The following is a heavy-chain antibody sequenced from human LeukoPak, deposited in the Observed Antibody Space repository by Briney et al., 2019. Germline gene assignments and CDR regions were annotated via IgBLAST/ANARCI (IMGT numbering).Heavy chain of an antibody. V-gene: IGHV3-30*02. CDR2: IRHDGYDK. D-gene: IGHD2/OR15-2a*01. CDR1: GFIFSNYG. J-gene: IGHJ4*02. CDR3: ANSAVSRAAYYFNY. Sequence: GGSLRLSCAASGFIFSNYGMHWVRQAPGKGLEWVAFIRHDGYDKFYADSVKGRVTISRDNSKKTLSLEVNSLRHEDTAVYYCANSAVSRAAYYFNYWGLGTLVIVSS.